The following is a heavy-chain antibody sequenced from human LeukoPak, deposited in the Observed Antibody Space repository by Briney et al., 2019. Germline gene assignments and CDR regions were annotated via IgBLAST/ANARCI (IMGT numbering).Heavy chain of an antibody. D-gene: IGHD2-15*01. CDR2: INPGDSDT. CDR1: GYRSTSYW. CDR3: ARRGAYCSETTGYPYNWFDP. J-gene: IGHJ5*02. Sequence: GESLKISCKVSGYRSTSYWIAWVRQMPGKGLEWMGIINPGDSDTRYSPSFEGHVTISADKSIRTVYLQWSSLKASDTAMYYCARRGAYCSETTGYPYNWFDPWGQGTQVTVSS. V-gene: IGHV5-51*01.